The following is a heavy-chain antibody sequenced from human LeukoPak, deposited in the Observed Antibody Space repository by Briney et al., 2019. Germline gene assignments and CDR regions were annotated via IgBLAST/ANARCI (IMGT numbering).Heavy chain of an antibody. CDR2: IYYSGST. V-gene: IGHV4-39*01. CDR1: GGSISRSSYY. CDR3: ARHNPASGTPFFDY. J-gene: IGHJ4*02. D-gene: IGHD6-13*01. Sequence: SETLSLTCTISGGSISRSSYYWGWLRQPPGKGLEWIGSIYYSGSTYYNPSLKSRVTISVDTSKNQFSLKLSSVPAADTALYYCARHNPASGTPFFDYWGQGTLVTVSS.